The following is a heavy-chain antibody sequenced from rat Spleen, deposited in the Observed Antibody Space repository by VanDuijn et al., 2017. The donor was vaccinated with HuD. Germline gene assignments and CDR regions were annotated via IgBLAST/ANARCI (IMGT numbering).Heavy chain of an antibody. J-gene: IGHJ3*01. CDR1: GFTFRNYG. CDR3: ATHGTRVSRFTY. D-gene: IGHD1-4*01. Sequence: EVQLVESGGGLVQPGRSLKLSCAASGFTFRNYGTHWVRQAPTKGLEWVASSSPSGDTTYYGDSVRGRFTISRDNTKSTLYLQMDSLTSEDTATYYCATHGTRVSRFTYWGQGTLVTVSS. CDR2: SSPSGDTT. V-gene: IGHV5-19*01.